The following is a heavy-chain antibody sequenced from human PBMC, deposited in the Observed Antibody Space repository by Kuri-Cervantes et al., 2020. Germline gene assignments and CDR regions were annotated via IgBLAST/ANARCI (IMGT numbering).Heavy chain of an antibody. Sequence: ASVKVSCKASGYTFTSYGISWARQAPGQGLEWMGWISAYNGNTNYAQKLQGRVTMTTDTSTSTAYMELRSLRSDDTAVYYCARDLLEVSIFGVVIRAGYYYYGMDVWGQGTTVTVSS. D-gene: IGHD3-3*01. CDR1: GYTFTSYG. V-gene: IGHV1-18*01. J-gene: IGHJ6*02. CDR2: ISAYNGNT. CDR3: ARDLLEVSIFGVVIRAGYYYYGMDV.